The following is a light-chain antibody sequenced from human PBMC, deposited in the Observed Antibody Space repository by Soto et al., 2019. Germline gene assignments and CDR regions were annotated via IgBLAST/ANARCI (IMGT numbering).Light chain of an antibody. CDR3: QQVESYPST. V-gene: IGKV1-39*01. J-gene: IGKJ4*01. CDR2: AAS. Sequence: DIQMTQSPSSLSASVGDRVTITCRASQSIRSYLNWYQQKPGKAPKLLIYAASGLQTGVPSRFSGSGSGTDFTLSISSLQREDFATYYCQQVESYPSTFGGGTKVDIK. CDR1: QSIRSY.